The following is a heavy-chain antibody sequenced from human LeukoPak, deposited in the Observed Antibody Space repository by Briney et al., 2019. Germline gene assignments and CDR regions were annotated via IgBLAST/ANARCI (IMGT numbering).Heavy chain of an antibody. CDR3: ARDGHYGDYVPNYYYYYGMDV. Sequence: PGGSLRLSCAASGFTFSSYAMSWVRQAPGKGLEWVSAISGSGGSTYYADSVKGRFTISRDNSKNTLYLQMNSLRAEDTAVYYCARDGHYGDYVPNYYYYYGMDVWGQGTTVTVSS. J-gene: IGHJ6*02. CDR2: ISGSGGST. D-gene: IGHD4-17*01. V-gene: IGHV3-23*01. CDR1: GFTFSSYA.